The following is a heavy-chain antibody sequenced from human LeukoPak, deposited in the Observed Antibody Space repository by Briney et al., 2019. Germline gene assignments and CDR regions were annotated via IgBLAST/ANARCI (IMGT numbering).Heavy chain of an antibody. CDR3: AKDSGYSSGWYQPDAFDI. Sequence: GGSLRLSCAASGFTFSSYAMSWVRQAPGKGLEWVSAISGSGGSTYYADSVKGRFTISRDNSKNTLYLQMNSLRAEDTAVYYCAKDSGYSSGWYQPDAFDIWGQGTMVTVSS. J-gene: IGHJ3*02. CDR2: ISGSGGST. CDR1: GFTFSSYA. V-gene: IGHV3-23*01. D-gene: IGHD6-19*01.